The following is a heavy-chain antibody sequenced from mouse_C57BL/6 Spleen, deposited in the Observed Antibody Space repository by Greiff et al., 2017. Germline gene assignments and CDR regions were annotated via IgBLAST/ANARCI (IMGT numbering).Heavy chain of an antibody. V-gene: IGHV1-61*01. J-gene: IGHJ2*01. CDR3: ARSHSYFDY. CDR1: GYTFTSYW. CDR2: IYPSDSET. Sequence: QVQLQQPGAELVRPGSSVKLSCKASGYTFTSYWMDWVKPRPGQGLEWIGNIYPSDSETHYNQQFKDKATLTVDKSSSTAYMQLSSLTSEDSAVYYCARSHSYFDYWGQGTTLTVSS.